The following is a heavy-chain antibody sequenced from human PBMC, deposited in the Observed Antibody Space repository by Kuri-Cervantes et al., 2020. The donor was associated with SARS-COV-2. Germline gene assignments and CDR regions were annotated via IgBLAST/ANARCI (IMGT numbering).Heavy chain of an antibody. J-gene: IGHJ4*02. CDR1: EFNFSRTD. V-gene: IGHV3-30*18. CDR3: AKDRVGVHDF. Sequence: GGSLRLSCAASEFNFSRTDMHWVRQAPGKGLEWVAFISYDGKNKKCIASGKGRFTISRDNSQNTLYLQMKSLTSEDTAIYYCAKDRVGVHDFWGQGTLVTVSS. CDR2: ISYDGKNK. D-gene: IGHD2-21*01.